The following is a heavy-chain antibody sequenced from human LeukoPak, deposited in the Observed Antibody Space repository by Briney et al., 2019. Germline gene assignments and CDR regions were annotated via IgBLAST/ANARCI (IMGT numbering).Heavy chain of an antibody. CDR1: GFTFSSYS. CDR3: AKDLGYNWNLRAFDI. CDR2: ISSSSSTI. J-gene: IGHJ3*02. V-gene: IGHV3-48*01. D-gene: IGHD1-20*01. Sequence: GGSLRLSCAASGFTFSSYSMNWVRQAPGKGLEWVSYISSSSSTIYYADSVKGRFTISRDNSKNTLYLQMNSLRAEDTAVYYCAKDLGYNWNLRAFDIWGQGTMVTVSS.